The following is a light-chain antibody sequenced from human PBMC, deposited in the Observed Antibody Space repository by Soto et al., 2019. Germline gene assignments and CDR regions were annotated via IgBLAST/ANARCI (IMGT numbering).Light chain of an antibody. CDR2: DAS. J-gene: IGKJ1*01. Sequence: DIQMTQSHSTLSASVGDRVTITCRASQSISICLAWYQQKPGKAPKLLIYDASSLESGVPSRFSGSGSGTEVTLTISRLQPDDFAGYYCQQYNSYSVTVGQGPKVEIQ. CDR1: QSISIC. CDR3: QQYNSYSVT. V-gene: IGKV1-5*01.